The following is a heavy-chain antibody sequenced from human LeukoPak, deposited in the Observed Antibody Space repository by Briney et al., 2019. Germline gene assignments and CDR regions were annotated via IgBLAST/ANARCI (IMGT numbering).Heavy chain of an antibody. CDR3: AKDLRVSVLLWFGQRPDNWFDP. J-gene: IGHJ5*02. D-gene: IGHD3-10*01. V-gene: IGHV3-23*01. Sequence: GGSLRLSCAASGFTFRSYAMRWVRQAPGKGLERVSAISGSGGSTYYADSVRGRFTISRDNSKNTLYLQMNSLRAEDTAVYYCAKDLRVSVLLWFGQRPDNWFDPWGQGTLVTVSS. CDR1: GFTFRSYA. CDR2: ISGSGGST.